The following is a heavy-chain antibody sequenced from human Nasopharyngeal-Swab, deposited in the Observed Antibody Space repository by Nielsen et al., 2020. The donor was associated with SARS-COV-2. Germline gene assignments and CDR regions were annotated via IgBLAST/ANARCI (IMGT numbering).Heavy chain of an antibody. D-gene: IGHD3-10*01. CDR2: ISGDGGST. V-gene: IGHV3-43*02. Sequence: GSQKISCAASGLTFDDYAMHWVRQAPGKALEWVSLISGDGGSTYYADSVKGRFTISRDNSKNSLYLQMNSLRTEDTALYYCAKDNPEKLSGAFDTWGQGTMVTVSS. CDR1: GLTFDDYA. J-gene: IGHJ3*02. CDR3: AKDNPEKLSGAFDT.